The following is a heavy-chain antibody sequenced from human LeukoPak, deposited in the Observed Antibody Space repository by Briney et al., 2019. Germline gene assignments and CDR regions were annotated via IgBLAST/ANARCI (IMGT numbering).Heavy chain of an antibody. V-gene: IGHV1-18*01. CDR2: ISAYNGNT. Sequence: ASVTVSCKASGYTFTSYGISWVRQAPGQGLEWLGWISAYNGNTNYAQRLQGRVTMTTDTSTSTAYMELRSLRSDDTAVYYCAREGPRGSGDYPPPDYWGQGTLVTVSS. D-gene: IGHD4-17*01. CDR3: AREGPRGSGDYPPPDY. CDR1: GYTFTSYG. J-gene: IGHJ4*02.